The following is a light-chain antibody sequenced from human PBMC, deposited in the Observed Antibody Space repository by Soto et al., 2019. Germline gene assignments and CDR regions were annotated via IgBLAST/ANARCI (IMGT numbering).Light chain of an antibody. CDR3: QQGYSSPVT. CDR1: QSISRH. J-gene: IGKJ5*01. V-gene: IGKV1-39*01. Sequence: DIHMTQSQSSLSPSVVDRVTLTCRASQSISRHLNWYQQKPGRAPRLLIYGASNLQSGVPSRFSGSGSGTDFTLTISSLLPEDFATYYCQQGYSSPVTFGQGTRLEIK. CDR2: GAS.